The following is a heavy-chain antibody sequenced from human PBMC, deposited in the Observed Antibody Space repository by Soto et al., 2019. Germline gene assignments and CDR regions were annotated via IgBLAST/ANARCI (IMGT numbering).Heavy chain of an antibody. Sequence: SETLSLTCTVSGGSISSYYWSWIRQPPGKGLEWIGYISYSGSTNYNPSLKSRVTISLDTSKNQFSLKLGSVTAADTAVYYCARVAYSSSWNPFDYWGQGTLVTVSS. CDR1: GGSISSYY. V-gene: IGHV4-59*01. CDR2: ISYSGST. J-gene: IGHJ4*02. CDR3: ARVAYSSSWNPFDY. D-gene: IGHD6-13*01.